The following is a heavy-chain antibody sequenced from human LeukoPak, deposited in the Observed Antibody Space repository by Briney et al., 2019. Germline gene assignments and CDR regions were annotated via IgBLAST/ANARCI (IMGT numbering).Heavy chain of an antibody. CDR1: GFTFSSYW. Sequence: GGSLRLSCAASGFTFSSYWMSWVRQAPGKGLEWVANIKQDGSEKYYVDSVKGRFTVSRDNAKNSLYLQMNSLRAEDTAVYYCARVAVAGTSGMDVWGQGTMVTVSS. V-gene: IGHV3-7*01. D-gene: IGHD6-19*01. J-gene: IGHJ6*02. CDR3: ARVAVAGTSGMDV. CDR2: IKQDGSEK.